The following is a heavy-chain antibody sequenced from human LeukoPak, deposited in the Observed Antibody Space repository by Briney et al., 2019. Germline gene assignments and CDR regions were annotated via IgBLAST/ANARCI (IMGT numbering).Heavy chain of an antibody. J-gene: IGHJ4*02. D-gene: IGHD3-22*01. Sequence: GGSLRLSCAASGFTFSSYTMNWVRQAPGKGLEWVSSISSGSSYIYYADSVKGRFTISRDNAKNSLFLQMNSLRAEDTAVYYCARDRVLWSDSSGYYSPGYWGQGTLVTVSS. V-gene: IGHV3-21*01. CDR2: ISSGSSYI. CDR1: GFTFSSYT. CDR3: ARDRVLWSDSSGYYSPGY.